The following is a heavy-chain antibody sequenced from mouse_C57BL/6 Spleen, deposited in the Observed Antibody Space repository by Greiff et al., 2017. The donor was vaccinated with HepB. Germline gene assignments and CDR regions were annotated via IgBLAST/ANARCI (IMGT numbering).Heavy chain of an antibody. CDR2: IWSGGST. CDR1: GFSLTSYG. CDR3: ARNPRYYEYTAMDN. J-gene: IGHJ4*01. Sequence: QVQLKESGPGLVQPSQSLSITCTVSGFSLTSYGVHWVRQSPGKGLEWLGVIWSGGSTDYNAAFISRLSISKDNSKSQVFFKMSSLQADDTAIYYCARNPRYYEYTAMDNWGQGTSETASS. V-gene: IGHV2-2*01. D-gene: IGHD2-4*01.